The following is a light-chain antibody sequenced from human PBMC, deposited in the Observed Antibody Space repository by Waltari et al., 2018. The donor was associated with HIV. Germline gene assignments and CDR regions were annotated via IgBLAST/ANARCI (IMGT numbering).Light chain of an antibody. V-gene: IGKV4-1*01. CDR3: QQYYSTPHT. CDR2: WAS. Sequence: DIVMPQSPDSQAVSLGERAPSNCKSSQSVLYSSNNKNYLAWYQQKPGQPPKLLIYWASTRESGVPDRFSGSGSGTDFTLTISSLQAEDVAVYYCQQYYSTPHTFGQGTKLEIK. J-gene: IGKJ2*01. CDR1: QSVLYSSNNKNY.